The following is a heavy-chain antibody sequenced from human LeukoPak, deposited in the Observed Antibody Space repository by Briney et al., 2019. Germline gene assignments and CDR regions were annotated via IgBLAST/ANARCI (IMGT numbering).Heavy chain of an antibody. J-gene: IGHJ4*02. CDR2: INHSGST. CDR3: ARVGGSDYNFFDY. V-gene: IGHV4-39*07. CDR1: GGSISSSSYY. D-gene: IGHD3-16*01. Sequence: SETLSLTCTVSGGSISSSSYYWGWIRQPPGKGLEWIGEINHSGSTNYNPSLKSRVTISVDTSKNQFSLKLSSVTAADTAVYYCARVGGSDYNFFDYWGQGTLVTVSS.